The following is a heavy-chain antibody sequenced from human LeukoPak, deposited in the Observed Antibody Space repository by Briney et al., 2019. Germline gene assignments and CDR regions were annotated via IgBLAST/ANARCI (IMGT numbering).Heavy chain of an antibody. D-gene: IGHD3-22*01. J-gene: IGHJ3*02. CDR3: ARPSKRYYDSSGWVAFDI. CDR2: IYPGDSDT. V-gene: IGHV5-51*01. CDR1: GYSFTSYR. Sequence: GESLKISCKGSGYSFTSYRIGWVRQMPGKGLEWMGIIYPGDSDTRYSPSFQGQVTISADRSISTAYLQWSSLKASDTAMYYCARPSKRYYDSSGWVAFDIRGQGTMVTVSS.